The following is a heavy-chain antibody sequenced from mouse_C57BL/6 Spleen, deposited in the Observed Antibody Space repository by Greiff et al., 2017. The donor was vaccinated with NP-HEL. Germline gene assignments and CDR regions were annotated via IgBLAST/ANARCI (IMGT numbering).Heavy chain of an antibody. J-gene: IGHJ3*01. CDR2: IHPNSGST. V-gene: IGHV1-64*01. D-gene: IGHD1-1*01. CDR1: GYTFTSYW. CDR3: ARAGPYGSSYGFAY. Sequence: QVQLQQPGAELVKPGASVKLSCKASGYTFTSYWMHWVKQRPGQGLEWIGMIHPNSGSTNYNEKFKSKATLTVDKSSSTDYMQLSSLTSEDSAVYYCARAGPYGSSYGFAYWGQGTLVTVSA.